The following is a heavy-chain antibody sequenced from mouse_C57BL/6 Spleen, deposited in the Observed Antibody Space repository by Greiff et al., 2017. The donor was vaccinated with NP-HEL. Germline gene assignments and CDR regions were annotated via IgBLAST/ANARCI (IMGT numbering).Heavy chain of an antibody. CDR2: IWSGGST. Sequence: QVQLQQSGPGLVQPSQSLSITCTVSGFSLTSYGVHWVRQSPGKGLEWLGVIWSGGSTDYNAAFISRLSISKDNSKSQVFFKMNSLQADDTAIYYCARGDGSSYDAMDYWGQGTSVTVSS. CDR3: ARGDGSSYDAMDY. CDR1: GFSLTSYG. J-gene: IGHJ4*01. V-gene: IGHV2-2*01. D-gene: IGHD1-1*01.